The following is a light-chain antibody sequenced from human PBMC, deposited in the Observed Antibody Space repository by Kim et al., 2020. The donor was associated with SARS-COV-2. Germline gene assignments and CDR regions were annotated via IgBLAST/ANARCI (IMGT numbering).Light chain of an antibody. CDR2: KTS. CDR3: QQYNNFPIT. Sequence: GDRVTITCRASQSFSSWLAWYQEKPGKVPKLLIYKTSILESGVPSRFSGSGSGTEFTLTIRSLQPDDFATYYCQQYNNFPITFGQGTRLEIK. J-gene: IGKJ5*01. V-gene: IGKV1-5*03. CDR1: QSFSSW.